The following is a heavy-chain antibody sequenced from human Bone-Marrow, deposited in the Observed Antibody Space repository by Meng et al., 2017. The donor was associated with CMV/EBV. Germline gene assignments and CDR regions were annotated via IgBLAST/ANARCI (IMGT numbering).Heavy chain of an antibody. CDR3: ARDQGGSYYFDY. Sequence: SETLSLTCIVSGGAISCYYWNWIRQPPGKGLEWIGFIYHSGGTNYNPSVKSRVTISLDRSKNQFSLKLSSVMAADTAVYYCARDQGGSYYFDYWGQGTLVTVSS. D-gene: IGHD1-26*01. CDR1: GGAISCYY. V-gene: IGHV4-59*01. J-gene: IGHJ4*02. CDR2: IYHSGGT.